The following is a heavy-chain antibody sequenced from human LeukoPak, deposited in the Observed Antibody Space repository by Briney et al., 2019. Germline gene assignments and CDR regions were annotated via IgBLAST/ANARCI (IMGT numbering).Heavy chain of an antibody. CDR1: GGTFSSYA. D-gene: IGHD5-18*01. J-gene: IGHJ3*02. Sequence: ASVKVSCKASGGTFSSYAISWVRQAPGQGLEWMGGIIPIFGTANYAQKFQGRVTITADESTSTAYMELSSLRSEDTAVYYCARDPEFRYSYGSGAFDIWGQGTMVTVSS. CDR3: ARDPEFRYSYGSGAFDI. V-gene: IGHV1-69*13. CDR2: IIPIFGTA.